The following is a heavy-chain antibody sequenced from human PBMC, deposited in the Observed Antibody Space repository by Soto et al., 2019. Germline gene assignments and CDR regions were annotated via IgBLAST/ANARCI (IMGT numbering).Heavy chain of an antibody. D-gene: IGHD3-3*01. CDR1: GYTFTGYY. Sequence: QVQLVQSGAEVKKPGASVKVSCKASGYTFTGYYIHWVRQAPGQGLEWMGWINPDSGGTNYVQKFQGRVTMSRDTSISTAYMELSSLRSDDTAVYYCGWFGGKFDYWGQGTLVIVSS. CDR3: GWFGGKFDY. V-gene: IGHV1-2*02. J-gene: IGHJ4*02. CDR2: INPDSGGT.